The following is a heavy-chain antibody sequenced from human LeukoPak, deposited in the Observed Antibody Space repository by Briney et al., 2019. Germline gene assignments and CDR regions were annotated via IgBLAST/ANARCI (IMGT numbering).Heavy chain of an antibody. CDR1: GFTFSPYS. D-gene: IGHD6-19*01. Sequence: GGSLRLSCATSGFTFSPYSFNWVRQAPRKGLEWISYINAHRTTYYADSVEGRFTISRDNSKNTLFLQVNSLRAEDTAVYYCAKDARRTFGLSSGLYRGSYYFDYWGQGTLVTVSS. J-gene: IGHJ4*02. V-gene: IGHV3-48*04. CDR3: AKDARRTFGLSSGLYRGSYYFDY. CDR2: INAHRTT.